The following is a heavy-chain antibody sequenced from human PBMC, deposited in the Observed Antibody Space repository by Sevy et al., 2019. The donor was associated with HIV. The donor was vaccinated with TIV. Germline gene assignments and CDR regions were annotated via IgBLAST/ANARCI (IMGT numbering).Heavy chain of an antibody. V-gene: IGHV3-33*08. CDR3: ARENTVMVEYFFDF. J-gene: IGHJ4*02. CDR2: IWSDGSNK. Sequence: GGSLRLSCATSGFTFSSYSMHWVRQAPGKGLEWVAVIWSDGSNKYYADSVRGRFTISRDNSKNTLYLQMNSLRAEDTAVYYCARENTVMVEYFFDFWGQGTLVTVSS. CDR1: GFTFSSYS. D-gene: IGHD5-18*01.